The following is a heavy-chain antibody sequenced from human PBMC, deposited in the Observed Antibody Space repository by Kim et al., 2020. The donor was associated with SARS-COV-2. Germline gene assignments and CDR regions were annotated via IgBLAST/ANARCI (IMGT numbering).Heavy chain of an antibody. CDR2: ISYDGSNK. CDR1: GFTFSSYG. Sequence: GGSLRLSCATSGFTFSSYGMHWVRQAPGKGLEWVAVISYDGSNKYYADSVKGRFTISRDNSKNTLYLQMNSLRAEDTAVYYCARPPVAVAGYFDYWGQGT. CDR3: ARPPVAVAGYFDY. J-gene: IGHJ4*02. D-gene: IGHD6-19*01. V-gene: IGHV3-30*03.